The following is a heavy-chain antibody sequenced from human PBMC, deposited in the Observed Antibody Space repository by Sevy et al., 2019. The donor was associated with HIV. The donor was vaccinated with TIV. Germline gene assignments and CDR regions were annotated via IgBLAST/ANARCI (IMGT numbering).Heavy chain of an antibody. CDR3: ARDHGYSNGWFPYYYYYGMDV. J-gene: IGHJ6*02. V-gene: IGHV4-31*03. D-gene: IGHD6-19*01. CDR2: IHYSGRT. Sequence: SETLSLTCSVSGGSISSHSYYWTWIRQHPGKGLEWIGYIHYSGRTYYNPSLKSRVTISLDTSKNHFSLNLRSVTAADTVVYYCARDHGYSNGWFPYYYYYGMDVWGPGTTVTVSS. CDR1: GGSISSHSYY.